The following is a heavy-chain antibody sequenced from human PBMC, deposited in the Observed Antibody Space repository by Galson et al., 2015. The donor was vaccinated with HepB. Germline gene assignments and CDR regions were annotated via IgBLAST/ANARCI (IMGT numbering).Heavy chain of an antibody. V-gene: IGHV1-8*01. CDR1: GYTFTSYD. CDR2: MNPNSGNT. CDR3: ARERHSRSLGYYYYGMDV. J-gene: IGHJ6*02. Sequence: SVKVSCKASGYTFTSYDINWVRQATGQGLEWMGWMNPNSGNTGYAQKFQGRVTMTRNTPISTAYMELSSLRSEDTAVYYCARERHSRSLGYYYYGMDVWGRGTTVTVSS. D-gene: IGHD6-13*01.